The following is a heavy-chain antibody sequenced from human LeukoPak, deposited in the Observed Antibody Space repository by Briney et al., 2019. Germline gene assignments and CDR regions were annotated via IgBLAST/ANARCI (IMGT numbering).Heavy chain of an antibody. CDR2: MYPGDSDI. CDR1: GYTFANHW. CDR3: ATAYNSDY. Sequence: GESLKISCKASGYTFANHWIGWVRQMPGKGLDWMAIMYPGDSDIRYSPSFQGQVTISADRSITTAYLQWNSLKAPDTAIYYCATAYNSDYWGQGTLVTVSS. V-gene: IGHV5-51*01. J-gene: IGHJ4*02. D-gene: IGHD1-14*01.